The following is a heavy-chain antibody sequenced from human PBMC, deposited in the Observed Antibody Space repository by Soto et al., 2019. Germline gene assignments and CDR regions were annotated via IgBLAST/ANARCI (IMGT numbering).Heavy chain of an antibody. V-gene: IGHV5-10-1*01. J-gene: IGHJ5*02. D-gene: IGHD3-9*01. Sequence: PGESLKISCKGSGYSFSNYWIIWVRQMPGKGLEWMGRINPGDSYTNYSPTFQGHVTISADTSINTAYLQWDSLTVLDTAIYYCARRIYYDLLTGYPHDYFDPWGQGTLVTVSS. CDR3: ARRIYYDLLTGYPHDYFDP. CDR2: INPGDSYT. CDR1: GYSFSNYW.